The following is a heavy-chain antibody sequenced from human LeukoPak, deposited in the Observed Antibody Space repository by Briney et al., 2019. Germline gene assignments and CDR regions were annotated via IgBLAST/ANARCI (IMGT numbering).Heavy chain of an antibody. D-gene: IGHD1-26*01. V-gene: IGHV3-53*01. CDR2: IYSGTI. CDR3: ARVSSGSYDFDY. J-gene: IGHJ4*02. Sequence: GGSLRLSCTVSGFTVSSNSMSWVRQAPGKGLEWVSFIYSGTIHYSDSVKGRFTISRDNSKNTLYLQMNSLRAEDTAVYYCARVSSGSYDFDYWGQGTLVTVSS. CDR1: GFTVSSNS.